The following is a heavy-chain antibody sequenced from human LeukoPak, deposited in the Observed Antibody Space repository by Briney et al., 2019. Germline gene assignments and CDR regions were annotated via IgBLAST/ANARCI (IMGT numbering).Heavy chain of an antibody. V-gene: IGHV1-8*01. D-gene: IGHD5-12*01. Sequence: VKVSCKASGYTFTSYDINRVRQATGQGLEWMGWMNPNSGDTAYAQKIQDRVTMTRNTSITTAYMELSSLRSEDTAVYYCARGRYDSDYWGQGTLVTVSS. CDR3: ARGRYDSDY. J-gene: IGHJ4*02. CDR2: MNPNSGDT. CDR1: GYTFTSYD.